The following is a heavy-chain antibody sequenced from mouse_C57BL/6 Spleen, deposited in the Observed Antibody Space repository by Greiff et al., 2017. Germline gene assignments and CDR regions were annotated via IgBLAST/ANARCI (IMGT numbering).Heavy chain of an antibody. J-gene: IGHJ3*01. CDR1: EYTFPDHN. CDR3: ASERTPLSFAY. CDR2: INPNNGGT. Sequence: VQLQQSGPGLVKPGASVKMSCESSEYTFPDHNMPWVKQTQGKSLEWIGYINPNNGGTSYNQTFKGKATLTVNKSSRTVYMERRSLTSEDSAVXYCASERTPLSFAYWGQGTLVTVSA. V-gene: IGHV1-22*01.